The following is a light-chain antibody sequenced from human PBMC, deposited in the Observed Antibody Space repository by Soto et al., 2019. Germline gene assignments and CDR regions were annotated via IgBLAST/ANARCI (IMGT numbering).Light chain of an antibody. Sequence: EIVMTQSPATLSVSPGERATLSCRASQSVSSNLAWYQQKPGQAPRLLIYGASIRATGIPARFSGGGSGTEFTLTISSLQSEDFAVYYCQQYNNWPPFGGGTKVEIK. J-gene: IGKJ4*01. CDR2: GAS. CDR3: QQYNNWPP. V-gene: IGKV3D-15*01. CDR1: QSVSSN.